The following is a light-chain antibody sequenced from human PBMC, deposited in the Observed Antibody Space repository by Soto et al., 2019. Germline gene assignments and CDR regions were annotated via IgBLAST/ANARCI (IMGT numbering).Light chain of an antibody. J-gene: IGLJ2*01. V-gene: IGLV6-57*04. Sequence: NFMLTQPHSVSESPGKTVTISCTRSSGSIASNYVQWYQQRPGSAPTTVIYEDNQRPSGVPDRFSGSIDSSSNSASLTISGLKTEDEADYYCQSYDDSNPYMVFGGGTKLTVL. CDR2: EDN. CDR3: QSYDDSNPYMV. CDR1: SGSIASNY.